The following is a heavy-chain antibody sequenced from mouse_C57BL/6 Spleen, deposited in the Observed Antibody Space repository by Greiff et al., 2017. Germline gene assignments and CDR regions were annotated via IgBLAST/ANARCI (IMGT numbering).Heavy chain of an antibody. J-gene: IGHJ2*01. CDR2: ILPGRGST. CDR3: ARRWLDFDY. D-gene: IGHD2-3*01. V-gene: IGHV1-9*01. CDR1: GYTFTGYW. Sequence: VQLQQSGAELMKPGASVKLSCKATGYTFTGYWIEWVKQRPGHGLEWIGEILPGRGSTNYNEKFKGKATFTADTSTNTAYMQLSSLTTEDSAIYYCARRWLDFDYWGQGTTLTVSS.